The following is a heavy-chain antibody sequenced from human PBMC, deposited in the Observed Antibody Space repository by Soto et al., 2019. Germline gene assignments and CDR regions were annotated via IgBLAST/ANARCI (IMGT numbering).Heavy chain of an antibody. J-gene: IGHJ3*02. CDR3: ASRRAAPRHDAFDI. V-gene: IGHV3-9*01. CDR1: GFTFDDYA. CDR2: ISWNSGSI. Sequence: GGSLRLSCAASGFTFDDYAMHWVRQAPGKGLEWVSGISWNSGSIGYADSVKGRFTISRDNAKNSLYLQMNSLRAEDTALYYCASRRAAPRHDAFDIWGQGTMVTVSS.